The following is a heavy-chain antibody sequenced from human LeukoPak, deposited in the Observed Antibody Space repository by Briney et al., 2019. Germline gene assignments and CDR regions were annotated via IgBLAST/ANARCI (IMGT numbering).Heavy chain of an antibody. CDR1: GGSFSGCY. J-gene: IGHJ3*02. V-gene: IGHV4-34*01. Sequence: SETLSLTCAVYGGSFSGCYWSWIRQPPGKGLEWIGEINHSGSTNYNPSLKSRVTISVDTSKNQFSLKLSSVTAADTAVYYCARVRRAIVVVIAYAFDIWGQGTMVTVSS. CDR2: INHSGST. CDR3: ARVRRAIVVVIAYAFDI. D-gene: IGHD3-22*01.